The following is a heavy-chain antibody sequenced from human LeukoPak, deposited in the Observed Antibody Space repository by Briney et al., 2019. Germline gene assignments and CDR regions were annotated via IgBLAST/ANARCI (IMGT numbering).Heavy chain of an antibody. CDR3: ARQDFDWFFDY. D-gene: IGHD3-9*01. CDR2: IYYSGST. CDR1: GGSISSSSYY. V-gene: IGHV4-61*05. J-gene: IGHJ4*02. Sequence: SETLSLTCTVSGGSISSSSYYWGWIRQPPGKGLEWIGYIYYSGSTNYNPSLKSRVTISVDTSKNQFSLKLSSVAAADTAVYYCARQDFDWFFDYWGQGTLVTVSS.